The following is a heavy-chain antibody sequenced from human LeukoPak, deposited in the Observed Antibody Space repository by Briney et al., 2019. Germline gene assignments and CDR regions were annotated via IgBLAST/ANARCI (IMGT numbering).Heavy chain of an antibody. V-gene: IGHV4-39*07. CDR2: IYYTGST. Sequence: ETLSLTCTVSGGSISSDTYYWGWIRQTPGKGLEWIGTIYYTGSTYFNPSLKSRASISLDTSKNQFSLRLNSVTAADTAVYYCAREDGSGTYYRDYWGQGTPVTVSS. CDR1: GGSISSDTYY. D-gene: IGHD3-10*01. CDR3: AREDGSGTYYRDY. J-gene: IGHJ4*02.